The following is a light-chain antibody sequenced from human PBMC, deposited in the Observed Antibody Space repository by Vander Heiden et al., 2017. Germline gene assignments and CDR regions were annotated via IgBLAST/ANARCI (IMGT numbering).Light chain of an antibody. CDR1: SSDVGSYNR. CDR2: EVT. Sequence: QSALPQPPSVSGSPGQSVTISCTGTSSDVGSYNRLSWYQQPPGTAPKLLIYEVTTRPSGVPDRFSGSKAGNTAFLTISGLQTEEEANYCCLSWRSDNTWVFGGGTKLTVL. CDR3: LSWRSDNTWV. J-gene: IGLJ3*02. V-gene: IGLV2-18*02.